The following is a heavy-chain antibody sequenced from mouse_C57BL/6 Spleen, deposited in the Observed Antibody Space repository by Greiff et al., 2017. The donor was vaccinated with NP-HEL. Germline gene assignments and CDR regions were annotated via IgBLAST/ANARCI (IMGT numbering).Heavy chain of an antibody. J-gene: IGHJ4*01. CDR3: ANKLRDYAMDY. V-gene: IGHV1-81*01. Sequence: QVQLQQSGAELARPGASVKLSCKASGYTFTSYGISWVKQRTGQGLEWIGEIYPRSGNTYYNEKFKGKATLTADKSSSTAYMELRSLTSEDSAVYFCANKLRDYAMDYWGQGTSVTVSS. D-gene: IGHD1-1*01. CDR2: IYPRSGNT. CDR1: GYTFTSYG.